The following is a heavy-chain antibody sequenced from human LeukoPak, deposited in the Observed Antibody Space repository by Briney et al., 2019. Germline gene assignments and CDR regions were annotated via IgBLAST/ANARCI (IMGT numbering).Heavy chain of an antibody. V-gene: IGHV3-74*01. CDR1: GFAIRSYW. CDR3: ARDSELGYCSA. J-gene: IGHJ1*01. D-gene: IGHD2-15*01. CDR2: INLDGTIV. Sequence: GGSLRLSCRASGFAIRSYWMHWVRQAPGKGLEWVSRINLDGTIVRYTDSVEGRFTISRDNAKSTLFLHMNSLTADDTALYFCARDSELGYCSAWGQGTLVTVSS.